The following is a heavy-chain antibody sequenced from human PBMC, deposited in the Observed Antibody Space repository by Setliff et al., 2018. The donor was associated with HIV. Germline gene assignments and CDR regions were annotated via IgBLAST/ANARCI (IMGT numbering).Heavy chain of an antibody. CDR2: ISYSGST. D-gene: IGHD3-10*01. V-gene: IGHV4-31*03. CDR1: GGSISSGEYY. J-gene: IGHJ4*02. CDR3: ATSPAGEILGSRPFYFDY. Sequence: SETLSLTCTVSGGSISSGEYYWNWIRQHPGKGLGWIGYISYSGSTYYNPSLKSRVTISEDTSKNQFSLKMRSGTAADTAVYYCATSPAGEILGSRPFYFDYWGQGTLVTVSS.